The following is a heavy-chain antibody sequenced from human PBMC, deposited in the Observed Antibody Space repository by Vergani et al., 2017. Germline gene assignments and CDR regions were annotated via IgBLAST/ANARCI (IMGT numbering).Heavy chain of an antibody. Sequence: QVTLKESGPVLVKPTETLTLTCTVSGFSLSNARMGVSWIRQSPGKALEWLAHIFSNDEKSYSTSLKSRLTISKDTSKSQVVLTMTNMDPVDTATYYCARPRGSIWYRAYNLFDPWGQGPLVTVSS. V-gene: IGHV2-26*01. CDR1: GFSLSNARMG. J-gene: IGHJ5*02. CDR2: IFSNDEK. CDR3: ARPRGSIWYRAYNLFDP. D-gene: IGHD6-13*01.